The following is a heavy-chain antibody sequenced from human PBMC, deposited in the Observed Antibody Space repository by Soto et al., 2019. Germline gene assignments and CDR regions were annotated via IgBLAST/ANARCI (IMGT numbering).Heavy chain of an antibody. J-gene: IGHJ4*02. CDR3: ARDYLWGSSYFDY. Sequence: SETLSLTCTVSGGSISSSDYYWAWIRQPPGKGLEWIGTIYYSGSTYYNPSLKSRVTISVDTSKNQFSLKLSSVTAADTAVYYCARDYLWGSSYFDYWGQGALVTVSS. D-gene: IGHD3-16*01. CDR1: GGSISSSDYY. V-gene: IGHV4-39*02. CDR2: IYYSGST.